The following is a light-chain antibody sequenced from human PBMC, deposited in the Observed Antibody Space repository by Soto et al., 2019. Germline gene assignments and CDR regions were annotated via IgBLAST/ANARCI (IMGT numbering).Light chain of an antibody. CDR3: QTWGTDVSV. J-gene: IGLJ7*01. CDR1: SGHSSYA. CDR2: LNSDGSH. Sequence: QSVLTQWPSAFASLGASVKLTCTLSSGHSSYAIAWHQQQPEKGPRFLMRLNSDGSHNKGYGIPDRFSGSSSGAERYLTISSLQSEDEADYYCQTWGTDVSVFGGGTKLTVL. V-gene: IGLV4-69*01.